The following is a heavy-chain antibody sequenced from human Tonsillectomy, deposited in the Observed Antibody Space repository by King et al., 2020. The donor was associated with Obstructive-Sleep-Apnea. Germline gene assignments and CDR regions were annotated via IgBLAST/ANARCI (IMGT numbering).Heavy chain of an antibody. D-gene: IGHD5-12*01. CDR2: IYPGDSDT. J-gene: IGHJ3*02. Sequence: VQLVESGAEVKKPGESLNISCTGSGYSFTSHWIGWVRQMPGKGLEWMGIIYPGDSDTTYSPSLQGQVTISADKSISTAYLQWSSLKASDTAIYYCARPKYGGYDDGPFDIWGQGTMVTVSS. V-gene: IGHV5-51*01. CDR1: GYSFTSHW. CDR3: ARPKYGGYDDGPFDI.